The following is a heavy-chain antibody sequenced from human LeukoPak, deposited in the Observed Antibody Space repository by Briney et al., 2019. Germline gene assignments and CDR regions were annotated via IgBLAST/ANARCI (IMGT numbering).Heavy chain of an antibody. V-gene: IGHV1-69*13. D-gene: IGHD2-21*02. J-gene: IGHJ4*02. CDR1: GGTFSNYA. CDR3: ARVYGGDSEFDY. CDR2: IIPIFGTA. Sequence: SVKVSCKASGGTFSNYAISWVRQAPGQGLEWMGGIIPIFGTANYAQKFQGRVTITADESTSTAYMELRSLRSDDTAVYYCARVYGGDSEFDYWGQGTLVTVSS.